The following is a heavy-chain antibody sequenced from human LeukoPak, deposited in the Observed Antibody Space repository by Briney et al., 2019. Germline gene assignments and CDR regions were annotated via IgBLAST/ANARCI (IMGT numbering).Heavy chain of an antibody. V-gene: IGHV1-46*01. Sequence: GASVKVSCKASGYTFTSYYMHWVRQAPGQGLEWMGIINPSGGSTSYAQKFQGRVTMTRDTSTSTVYMELSSLRSEDTAVYYCARDLRDYGGNVDAFDIWGQGTMVTVFS. CDR1: GYTFTSYY. CDR3: ARDLRDYGGNVDAFDI. J-gene: IGHJ3*02. CDR2: INPSGGST. D-gene: IGHD4-23*01.